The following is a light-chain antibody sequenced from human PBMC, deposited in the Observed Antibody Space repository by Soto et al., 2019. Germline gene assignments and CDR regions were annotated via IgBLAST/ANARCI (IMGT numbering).Light chain of an antibody. J-gene: IGLJ1*01. CDR1: SSDVGGYNY. CDR3: SSYTSSSTLEV. Sequence: QSVLTQPASVSGSPGQSITISCTGTSSDVGGYNYVSWYQQHPGKAPKLMIYDVSNRPSGISNRFSGSKSGNTASLTISGFHAVDEADYYCSSYTSSSTLEVFGNGTKVTV. CDR2: DVS. V-gene: IGLV2-14*01.